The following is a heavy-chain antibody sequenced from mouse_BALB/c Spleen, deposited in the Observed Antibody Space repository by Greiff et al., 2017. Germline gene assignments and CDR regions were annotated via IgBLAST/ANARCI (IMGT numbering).Heavy chain of an antibody. J-gene: IGHJ4*01. D-gene: IGHD2-2*01. CDR3: ARGYGYDGYAMDY. Sequence: VQLHQSGAELARPGASVKMSCKASGYTFTSYTMHWVKQRPGQGLEWIGYINPSSGYTNYNQKFKDKATLTADKSSSTAYMQLSSLTSEDSAVYYCARGYGYDGYAMDYWGQGTSVTVSS. CDR1: GYTFTSYT. V-gene: IGHV1-4*01. CDR2: INPSSGYT.